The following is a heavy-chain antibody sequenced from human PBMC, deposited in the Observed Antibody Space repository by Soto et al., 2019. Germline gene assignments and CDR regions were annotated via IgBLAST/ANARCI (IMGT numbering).Heavy chain of an antibody. J-gene: IGHJ6*02. V-gene: IGHV3-23*01. Sequence: EVQLLESGGGLVQPGGSLRLSCAASGFTFSSYAMSWVRQAPGKGLEWVSAISGSGGSTYYADSVKGRFTISRDNSKNTLYLQMNSLRAEDTAVYYCAKDLGYSGYEYYGMDVWGQGTTVTVSS. D-gene: IGHD5-12*01. CDR2: ISGSGGST. CDR3: AKDLGYSGYEYYGMDV. CDR1: GFTFSSYA.